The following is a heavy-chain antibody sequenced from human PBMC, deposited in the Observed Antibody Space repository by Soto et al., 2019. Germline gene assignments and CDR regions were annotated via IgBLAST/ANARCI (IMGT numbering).Heavy chain of an antibody. CDR3: ARAEEYYDFWSGYFGFDY. J-gene: IGHJ4*02. V-gene: IGHV3-23*01. CDR1: GFTFSSYA. CDR2: ISGSGGST. D-gene: IGHD3-3*01. Sequence: GGSLRLSCAASGFTFSSYAMSWVRQAPGKGLEWVSAISGSGGSTYYADSVKGRFTISRDNSKNTLYLQMNSLRAEDTAVYYCARAEEYYDFWSGYFGFDYWGQGTLVTVSS.